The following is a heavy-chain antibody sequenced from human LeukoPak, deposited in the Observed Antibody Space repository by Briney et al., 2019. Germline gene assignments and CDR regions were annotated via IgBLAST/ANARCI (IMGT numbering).Heavy chain of an antibody. CDR2: INPNSGNT. Sequence: ASVKVSCKASGYTFTGYYMHWVRQAPGQGLEWMGWINPNSGNTNYAQKLQGRVTMTTDTSTSTAYMELRSLRSDDTAVYYCARVIVDDYVWGSYRLIPYYYYYMDVWGKGTTVTISS. CDR1: GYTFTGYY. J-gene: IGHJ6*03. D-gene: IGHD3-16*02. V-gene: IGHV1-18*04. CDR3: ARVIVDDYVWGSYRLIPYYYYYMDV.